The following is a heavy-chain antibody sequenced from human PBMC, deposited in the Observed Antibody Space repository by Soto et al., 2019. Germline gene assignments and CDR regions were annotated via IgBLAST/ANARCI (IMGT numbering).Heavy chain of an antibody. CDR1: GYTFTSYG. CDR2: VSAYNGDT. V-gene: IGHV1-18*01. CDR3: VRDRGYSYGYSDY. J-gene: IGHJ4*02. Sequence: ASVKVSCKASGYTFTSYGISWVRQAPGQGLEWMGWVSAYNGDTNYAQNFQGRVTMTTDTSTSTAYMDLRSLRSDDTATYYCVRDRGYSYGYSDYWGQGTLVTVSS. D-gene: IGHD5-18*01.